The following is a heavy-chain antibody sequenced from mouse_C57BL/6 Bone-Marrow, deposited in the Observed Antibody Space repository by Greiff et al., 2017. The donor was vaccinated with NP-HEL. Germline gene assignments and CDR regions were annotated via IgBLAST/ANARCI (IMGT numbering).Heavy chain of an antibody. V-gene: IGHV1-18*01. J-gene: IGHJ4*01. CDR3: AGGHRYSSGKYNCAIEF. D-gene: IGHD1-3*01. Sequence: EVQLQESGPELVKPGASVKISCKASGYTFTDYNMDWVKQSHGKSLEWIGDINPNNGGTIYNQKFKGKATLTVDKSSSTAYMALRSLTSEDTAVYYCAGGHRYSSGKYNCAIEFWGTGTSVTVSS. CDR1: GYTFTDYN. CDR2: INPNNGGT.